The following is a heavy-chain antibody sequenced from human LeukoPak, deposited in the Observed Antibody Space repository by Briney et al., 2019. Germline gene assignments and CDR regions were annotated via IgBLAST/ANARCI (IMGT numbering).Heavy chain of an antibody. D-gene: IGHD3-3*01. CDR2: IYYSGST. CDR3: ARLRALSIFGVVIGAFDI. V-gene: IGHV4-39*01. J-gene: IGHJ3*02. CDR1: GGSISSSSYY. Sequence: SQTLSLTCTVSGGSISSSSYYWGWIRQPPGKGLEWVGSIYYSGSTYYNPSLKSRVTISVDTSKNQFSLKLSSVTAADTAVYYCARLRALSIFGVVIGAFDIWGQGTMVTVSS.